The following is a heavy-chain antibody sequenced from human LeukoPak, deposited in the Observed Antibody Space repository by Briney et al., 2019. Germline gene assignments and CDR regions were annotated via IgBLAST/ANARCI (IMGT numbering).Heavy chain of an antibody. J-gene: IGHJ4*02. V-gene: IGHV3-48*02. CDR1: GFTFSSYT. CDR3: APRGVVIDY. D-gene: IGHD3-3*01. Sequence: GGSLRLSCAASGFTFSSYTMNWVRQAQGKGLEWVSYISSSSTIYYADSVKGRFTISRDNAKNSLYLQMNSLRDEDTAVYYCAPRGVVIDYWGQGTLVTVSS. CDR2: ISSSSTI.